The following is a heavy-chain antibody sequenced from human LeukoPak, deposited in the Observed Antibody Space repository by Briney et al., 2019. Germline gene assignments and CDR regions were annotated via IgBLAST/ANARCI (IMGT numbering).Heavy chain of an antibody. J-gene: IGHJ4*02. D-gene: IGHD3-16*01. CDR2: SNRHGTAV. CDR1: GLRLSEYW. Sequence: GGSLRLSCVVSGLRLSEYWMHWVRQAPGKGLVWVARSNRHGTAVDYADSVKGRFTISRDNANNTLFLQMNSLRAEDTALYYCASAFTYVRLGDHWGQGTVVTVSS. V-gene: IGHV3-74*01. CDR3: ASAFTYVRLGDH.